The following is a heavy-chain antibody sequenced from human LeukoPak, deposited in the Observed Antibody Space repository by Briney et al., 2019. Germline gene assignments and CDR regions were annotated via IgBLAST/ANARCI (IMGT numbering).Heavy chain of an antibody. V-gene: IGHV1-18*01. CDR2: ISHYNGYT. J-gene: IGHJ6*02. Sequence: ASVKVSCKASGYTFTNYGISWVRQAPGQGLEWMGWISHYNGYTTYAQKFQGRVAMTTDTFTSTVYMELRSPRSDDTAMYYCARNCTGDNCKDNYGMDVWGQGTTVTVSS. D-gene: IGHD2-8*02. CDR1: GYTFTNYG. CDR3: ARNCTGDNCKDNYGMDV.